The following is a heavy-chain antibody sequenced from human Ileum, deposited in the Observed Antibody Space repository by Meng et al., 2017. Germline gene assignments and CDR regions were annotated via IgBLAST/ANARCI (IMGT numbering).Heavy chain of an antibody. J-gene: IGHJ4*02. D-gene: IGHD1-1*01. V-gene: IGHV4-38-2*02. CDR1: GYSISSGFY. CDR2: VYNTGFT. CDR3: ASRTTLTTPFQ. Sequence: GSLRLSCNVSGYSISSGFYWPWIRKPPGKGLEWIGSVYNTGFTSYNPSLKSRVTISIDTSKNQFSLKLTSVTAADTDIYYCASRTTLTTPFQWGRGTQVTVSS.